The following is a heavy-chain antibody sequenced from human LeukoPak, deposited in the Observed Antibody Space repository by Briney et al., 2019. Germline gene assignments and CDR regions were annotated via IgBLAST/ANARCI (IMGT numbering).Heavy chain of an antibody. CDR1: GCSFTSYW. V-gene: IGHV5-51*01. Sequence: GESLKISCKGSGCSFTSYWIGWVRQMPGKGLEWMGIIHPGDSDTRYSPSFQGQVTLSADKSINTAYLQWSSLTASDTAMYYCARHGGYGDYLTEYFQHWGQGTLVTVSS. J-gene: IGHJ1*01. D-gene: IGHD4-17*01. CDR2: IHPGDSDT. CDR3: ARHGGYGDYLTEYFQH.